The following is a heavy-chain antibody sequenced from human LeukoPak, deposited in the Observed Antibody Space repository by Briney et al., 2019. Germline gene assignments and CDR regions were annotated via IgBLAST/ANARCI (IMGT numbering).Heavy chain of an antibody. CDR3: ARIALTTMGTPNWFDP. J-gene: IGHJ5*02. Sequence: SQTLSLTCAISGDSVSSNSAAWNWIRQSPSRGLEWLGRTYYRSKWYNDYAVSVKSRITINPDTSKNQFSLQLNSVTPEDTAVYYCARIALTTMGTPNWFDPWGQGTLVTVSS. V-gene: IGHV6-1*01. CDR1: GDSVSSNSAA. D-gene: IGHD3-10*01. CDR2: TYYRSKWYN.